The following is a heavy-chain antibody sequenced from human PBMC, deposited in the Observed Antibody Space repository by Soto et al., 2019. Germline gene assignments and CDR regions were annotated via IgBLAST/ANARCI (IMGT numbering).Heavy chain of an antibody. Sequence: EVQLVESGGGLVKPGGSLRLSCAASGFTLSRHTMNWVRQAPGKGLEWVSFIGSRTSDIYYADSVKGRFTISRDNAKNPLYLDLTRLRAEDTAVYFCVRDYYDTSGYPNTFDMWGQGTMVTVSA. CDR3: VRDYYDTSGYPNTFDM. V-gene: IGHV3-21*01. CDR2: IGSRTSDI. J-gene: IGHJ3*02. D-gene: IGHD3-22*01. CDR1: GFTLSRHT.